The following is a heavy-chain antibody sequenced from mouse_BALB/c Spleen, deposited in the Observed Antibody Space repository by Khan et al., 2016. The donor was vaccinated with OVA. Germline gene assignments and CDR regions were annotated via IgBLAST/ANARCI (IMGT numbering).Heavy chain of an antibody. D-gene: IGHD4-1*01. V-gene: IGHV1-77*01. CDR1: GYTFTDYV. CDR2: IYPGSDGT. J-gene: IGHJ3*01. Sequence: QVQLQQSGPELVKPGASVKMSCKASGYTFTDYVMNWVKQRTGQGLEWIGQIYPGSDGTHYNEKFKGKATLTADRSSSTAYMQLSSLTSEDSAVYFCARAGWDVFAYWGQGTLVTVSA. CDR3: ARAGWDVFAY.